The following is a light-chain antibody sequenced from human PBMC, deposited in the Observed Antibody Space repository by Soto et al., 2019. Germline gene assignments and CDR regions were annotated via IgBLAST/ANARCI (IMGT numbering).Light chain of an antibody. V-gene: IGLV1-40*01. CDR3: QSYDTSLSGVI. J-gene: IGLJ2*01. CDR1: SSNIGAGYD. Sequence: QSVLTQTPSVSGAPGQQITMSCTGSSSNIGAGYDVHWYQQLPGAAPRLLIYADNNRPSVVPDRFSASNSGTSASLAITGLQGEDEAVYYCQSYDTSLSGVIFGAGTKLTVL. CDR2: ADN.